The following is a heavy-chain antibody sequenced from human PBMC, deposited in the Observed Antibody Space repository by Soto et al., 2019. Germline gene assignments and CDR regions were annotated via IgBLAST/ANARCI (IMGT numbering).Heavy chain of an antibody. CDR1: NGSISGNF. CDR2: ISSIGNT. V-gene: IGHV4-4*07. J-gene: IGHJ5*01. CDR3: AIELCVAGALSDFDS. D-gene: IGHD6-19*01. Sequence: SEPRSLACTVTNGSISGNFLTWIRQPAGKGLEWIGRISSIGNTDYNPSLKGRDTMSIDTSKNHFSLDLISVTASDTAVYYCAIELCVAGALSDFDSLALGAPLPISS.